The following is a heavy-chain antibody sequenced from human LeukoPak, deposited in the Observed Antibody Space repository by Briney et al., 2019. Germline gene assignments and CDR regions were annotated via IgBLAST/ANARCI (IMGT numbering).Heavy chain of an antibody. J-gene: IGHJ6*02. Sequence: SVTLSLTCAVYGGSFSGYYWSWIRQPPGKGLEWIGEINHSGSTNYNPSLKSRVTISVDTSKNQFSLKLSSVTAADTAVYYCARGRSGYVYGMDVWGQGTTVTVSS. V-gene: IGHV4-34*01. CDR1: GGSFSGYY. CDR2: INHSGST. CDR3: ARGRSGYVYGMDV. D-gene: IGHD5-12*01.